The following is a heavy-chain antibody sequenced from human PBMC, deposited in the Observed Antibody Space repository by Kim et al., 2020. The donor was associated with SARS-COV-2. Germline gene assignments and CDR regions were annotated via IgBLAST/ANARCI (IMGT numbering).Heavy chain of an antibody. V-gene: IGHV3-23*01. CDR3: ASIPLDYYYGMDV. Sequence: YADSVKGRFTISRDNSKNTLYLQMNSLRAEDTAVYYCASIPLDYYYGMDVWGQGTTVTVSS. J-gene: IGHJ6*02.